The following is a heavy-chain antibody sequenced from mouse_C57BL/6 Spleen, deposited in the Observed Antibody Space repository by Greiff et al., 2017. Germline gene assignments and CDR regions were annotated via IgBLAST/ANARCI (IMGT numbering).Heavy chain of an antibody. V-gene: IGHV1-76*01. CDR3: AREDYSNLYYFDY. D-gene: IGHD2-5*01. CDR2: IYPGSGNT. Sequence: QVQLQQSGAELVRPGASVKLYCKASGYTFTDYYINWVKQRPGQGLEWIARIYPGSGNTYYNEKFKGKATLTAEKYSSTAYMQLSSLTSEDSAVYFCAREDYSNLYYFDYWGQGTTLTVSS. CDR1: GYTFTDYY. J-gene: IGHJ2*01.